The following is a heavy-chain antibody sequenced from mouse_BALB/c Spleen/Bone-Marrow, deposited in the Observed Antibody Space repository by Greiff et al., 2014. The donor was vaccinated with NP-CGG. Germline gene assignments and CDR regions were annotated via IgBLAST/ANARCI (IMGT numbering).Heavy chain of an antibody. CDR1: GYAFSSSW. D-gene: IGHD1-1*01. CDR3: ARSAYYGSSYGAMDY. V-gene: IGHV1-82*01. Sequence: VHLVESGPELVKPGASVKISCTGSGYAFSSSWMNWVKQRPGQGLEWIGRIYPGDGDTNSNGRFKGKATLTADRSPNTAYMQLSRLTSVDSAVYFCARSAYYGSSYGAMDYWGQGTSVTVSA. CDR2: IYPGDGDT. J-gene: IGHJ4*01.